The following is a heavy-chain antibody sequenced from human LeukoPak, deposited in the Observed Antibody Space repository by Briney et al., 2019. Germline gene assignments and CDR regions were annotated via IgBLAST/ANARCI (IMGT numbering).Heavy chain of an antibody. D-gene: IGHD5-18*01. Sequence: SETLSLTCAVYGGSFSGYYWSWIRQPPGKGLEWIGYIYYSGSTYYNPSLKSRVTISVDTSKNQFSLKLSSVTAADTAVYYCARVMVDTAMVPNDAFDIWGQGTMVTVSS. J-gene: IGHJ3*02. CDR2: IYYSGST. V-gene: IGHV4-59*01. CDR1: GGSFSGYY. CDR3: ARVMVDTAMVPNDAFDI.